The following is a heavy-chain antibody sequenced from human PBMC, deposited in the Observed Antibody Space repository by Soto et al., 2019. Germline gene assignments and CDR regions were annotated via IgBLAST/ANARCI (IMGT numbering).Heavy chain of an antibody. CDR3: ARDQSDYYYGLDV. Sequence: PGGSLSLSCAASGFTFSSYVMHWVRQAPGKGLEWVAVISYDGSNKYYADSVKGRFTISRDNSKNTLYLQMNSLRADDTAVFYCARDQSDYYYGLDVWGQGTTVTVSS. J-gene: IGHJ6*02. CDR2: ISYDGSNK. CDR1: GFTFSSYV. V-gene: IGHV3-30*04.